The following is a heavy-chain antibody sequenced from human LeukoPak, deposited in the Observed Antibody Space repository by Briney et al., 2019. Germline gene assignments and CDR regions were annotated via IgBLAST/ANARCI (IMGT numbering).Heavy chain of an antibody. V-gene: IGHV3-30*18. CDR3: AKDPYRVIVATGNYLDP. CDR1: GFTFYSYG. J-gene: IGHJ5*02. CDR2: ISHDGSNI. Sequence: GGSLRLSCVASGFTFYSYGMHWVRQAPGKGLEWVAVISHDGSNIHYGDSVKGRFTISRDNSKNTLYLQMNSLRVEDTAVYHCAKDPYRVIVATGNYLDPWGQGTLVTVSS. D-gene: IGHD3-22*01.